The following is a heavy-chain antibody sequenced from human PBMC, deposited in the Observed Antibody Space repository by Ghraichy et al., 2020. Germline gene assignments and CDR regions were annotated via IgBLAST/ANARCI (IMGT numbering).Heavy chain of an antibody. Sequence: GGSLRLSCEGSGFTFSSYSMNWVRQSPGKGLEWVSYITSSSRFISYADSVKGRFTISRDNAQNSLYLQMNSLRDEDTAVYYCARGSRVVRFYYYDGMDVWGQGTTVTVSS. D-gene: IGHD4-23*01. V-gene: IGHV3-48*02. J-gene: IGHJ6*02. CDR2: ITSSSRFI. CDR3: ARGSRVVRFYYYDGMDV. CDR1: GFTFSSYS.